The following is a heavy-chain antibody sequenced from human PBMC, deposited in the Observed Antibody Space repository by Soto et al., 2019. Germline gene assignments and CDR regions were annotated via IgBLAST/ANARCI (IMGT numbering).Heavy chain of an antibody. D-gene: IGHD5-18*01. V-gene: IGHV1-69*13. CDR1: GGTFSSYA. CDR2: IIPIFGTA. J-gene: IGHJ4*02. CDR3: ARSEAAMDYFDY. Sequence: ASVKVSCKASGGTFSSYAISWVRQAPGQGLEWMGGIIPIFGTANYAQKFQGRVTITADESTSTAYMELSSLRSEDTAVYYCARSEAAMDYFDYWGQGTLVTVSS.